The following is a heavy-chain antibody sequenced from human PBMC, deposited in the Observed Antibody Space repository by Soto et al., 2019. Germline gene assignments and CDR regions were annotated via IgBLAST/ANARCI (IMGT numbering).Heavy chain of an antibody. CDR1: GFTFSSYW. CDR2: INSDGSST. Sequence: EVQLVESGGGLVQPGGSLRLSCAASGFTFSSYWMHWVRQAPGKGLVWVSRINSDGSSTSYADSVKGRFTISRDNAKNTLYLQMNSLRAEDTAVYYCARVKTGYSSGWYVHAFDIWGQGTMVTVSS. D-gene: IGHD6-19*01. J-gene: IGHJ3*02. V-gene: IGHV3-74*01. CDR3: ARVKTGYSSGWYVHAFDI.